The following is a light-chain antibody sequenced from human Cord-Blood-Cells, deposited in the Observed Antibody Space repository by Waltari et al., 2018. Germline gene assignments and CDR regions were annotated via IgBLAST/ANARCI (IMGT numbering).Light chain of an antibody. CDR2: DVS. CDR3: CSYAGSYTFV. Sequence: QSALPQPRSVSGSPGQSVTISCTGPSSDVGGYNYVSWYQQHPGKAPKPMIYDVSKRPSGVPDRFSGSKSGNTASLTISGLQAEDEADYYCCSYAGSYTFVFGTGTKVTVL. J-gene: IGLJ1*01. CDR1: SSDVGGYNY. V-gene: IGLV2-11*01.